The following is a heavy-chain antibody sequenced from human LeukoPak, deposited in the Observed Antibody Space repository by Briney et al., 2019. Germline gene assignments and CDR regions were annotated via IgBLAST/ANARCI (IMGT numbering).Heavy chain of an antibody. CDR3: AGGPSGWNFDY. Sequence: SETLSLTRPVTGGSISSYYWRWIRQPAGKELEWIGRIYTSGSTNYNPSLKSRVTMSVDTSKNQFSLKLSSVTAADTAVYYCAGGPSGWNFDYWGQGTLVTVSS. CDR1: GGSISSYY. CDR2: IYTSGST. D-gene: IGHD6-19*01. J-gene: IGHJ4*02. V-gene: IGHV4-4*07.